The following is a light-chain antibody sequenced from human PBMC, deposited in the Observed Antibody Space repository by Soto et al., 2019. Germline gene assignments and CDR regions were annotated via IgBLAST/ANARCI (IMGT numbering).Light chain of an antibody. V-gene: IGKV3-20*01. CDR2: GAS. CDR3: LQYGRSPRT. Sequence: EIVLTQSPGTLSLSPGERATLSCRASQSVSSNYLAWYQQKPGQAPRLLIYGASSRATGIADRFSGSGSGTDFTLTISRLEPEDFAVYYCLQYGRSPRTFGQGTKVEIK. CDR1: QSVSSNY. J-gene: IGKJ1*01.